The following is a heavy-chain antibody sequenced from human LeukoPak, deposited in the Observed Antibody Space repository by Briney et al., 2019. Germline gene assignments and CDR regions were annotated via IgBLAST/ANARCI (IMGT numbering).Heavy chain of an antibody. J-gene: IGHJ3*02. Sequence: ASVKVSCKASGYTFTSYDINWVRQATGQGLEWMGWMNPNSGNTGYAQKFQGRATMTRNTSISTAYMELSSLRSEDTAVYYCARARITMVRGVKNAFDIWGQGTMVTVSS. CDR3: ARARITMVRGVKNAFDI. CDR1: GYTFTSYD. CDR2: MNPNSGNT. V-gene: IGHV1-8*01. D-gene: IGHD3-10*01.